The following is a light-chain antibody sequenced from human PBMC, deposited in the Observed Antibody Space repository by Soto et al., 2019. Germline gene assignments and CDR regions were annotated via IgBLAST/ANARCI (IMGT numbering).Light chain of an antibody. V-gene: IGLV2-11*01. CDR2: DVS. J-gene: IGLJ1*01. CDR3: CSYATTFYV. CDR1: TIDVDSSNY. Sequence: QSALAQPRSVSGSAGQSVTISCTGPTIDVDSSNYVSWYQQHPGKAPKLMIYDVSERPSGVPDRFSGSKSGSTASLTISGLQAEDGADYYCCSYATTFYVFGSGTKVTVL.